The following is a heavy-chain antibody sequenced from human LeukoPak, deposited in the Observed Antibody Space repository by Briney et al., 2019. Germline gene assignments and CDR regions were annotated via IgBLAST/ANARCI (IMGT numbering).Heavy chain of an antibody. D-gene: IGHD2-2*01. Sequence: GASVKVSCKASGYTFTCYYMHWVRQAPGQGVEGMGWINSNSGGTNYAQKFQGRVTMTRDTSISTAYMELSRLTSDDTAVYYCATKDIVVVPAPYYYYYMDVWGKGTTVTVSS. CDR1: GYTFTCYY. CDR3: ATKDIVVVPAPYYYYYMDV. J-gene: IGHJ6*03. V-gene: IGHV1-2*02. CDR2: INSNSGGT.